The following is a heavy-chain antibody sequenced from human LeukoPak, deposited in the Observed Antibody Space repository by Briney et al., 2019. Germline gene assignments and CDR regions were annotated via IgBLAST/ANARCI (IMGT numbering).Heavy chain of an antibody. V-gene: IGHV5-51*01. CDR3: ARHGNSYGKDYGMDV. CDR2: IYPGDSDT. CDR1: GYSFTSYW. Sequence: PGGSRRLSCKGSGYSFTSYWIGWVRQMPGKGLEWMGIIYPGDSDTRYSPSFQGQVTISADKSISTAYLQWSSLKASDTAMYYCARHGNSYGKDYGMDVWGQGTTVTVSS. J-gene: IGHJ6*02. D-gene: IGHD5-18*01.